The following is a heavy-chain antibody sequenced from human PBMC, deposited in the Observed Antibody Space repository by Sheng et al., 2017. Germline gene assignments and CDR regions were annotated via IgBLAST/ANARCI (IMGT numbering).Heavy chain of an antibody. D-gene: IGHD1-26*01. V-gene: IGHV3-15*01. J-gene: IGHJ6*02. Sequence: EVRLVESGGGLIKPGGSLRLSCAASGFSFSITWMSWVRQAPGKGLEWVGRIKSKTDGGTTDYAAPVKGRFTISRDNSKDMLFLQMNSLKTEDSAVYYCTTDQVGFGMDVWGRGDHGHRL. CDR1: GFSFSITW. CDR2: IKSKTDGGTT. CDR3: TTDQVGFGMDV.